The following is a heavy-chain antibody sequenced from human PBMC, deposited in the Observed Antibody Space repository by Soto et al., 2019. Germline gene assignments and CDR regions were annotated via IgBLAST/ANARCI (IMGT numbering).Heavy chain of an antibody. D-gene: IGHD3-22*01. CDR3: ARQIYDSDTGPTFQYYFDS. CDR1: GYSFAGYW. Sequence: GESLKISCKGSGYSFAGYWITWVRQKPGKGLEWMGRIDPSGSQTYYSPSFRGHVTISVTKSITTVFLQWSSLRASDTAMYYCARQIYDSDTGPTFQYYFDSWGQGTPVTVSS. V-gene: IGHV5-10-1*01. CDR2: IDPSGSQT. J-gene: IGHJ4*02.